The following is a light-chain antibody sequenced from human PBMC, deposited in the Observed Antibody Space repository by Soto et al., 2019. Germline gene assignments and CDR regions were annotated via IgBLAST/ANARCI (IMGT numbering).Light chain of an antibody. Sequence: QPVLTQPPSASGTPGQRVTISCSGSSSNIGSNYVYWYQQLPGTAPKLVIYRNNQWPSGVPDRFSGSKSGTSASLAISGLRSDDEADYYCAAWDDSLSALLFGGGTKVTVL. V-gene: IGLV1-47*01. CDR3: AAWDDSLSALL. CDR2: RNN. CDR1: SSNIGSNY. J-gene: IGLJ2*01.